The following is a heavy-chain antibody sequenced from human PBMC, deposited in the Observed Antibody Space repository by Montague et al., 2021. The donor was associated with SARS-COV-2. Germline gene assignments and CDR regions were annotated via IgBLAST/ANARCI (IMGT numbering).Heavy chain of an antibody. Sequence: SETLSLTCSFSGGSIRSYYWSWIRLPPGKPLEWLGYIYYTGETTHNPSLKSRVTISVDTSKSQFSLRLTSVTAADTAVYFCARSWSGYVDKWGQGTLVTVSS. CDR2: IYYTGET. CDR1: GGSIRSYY. V-gene: IGHV4-59*01. D-gene: IGHD3-3*01. CDR3: ARSWSGYVDK. J-gene: IGHJ4*02.